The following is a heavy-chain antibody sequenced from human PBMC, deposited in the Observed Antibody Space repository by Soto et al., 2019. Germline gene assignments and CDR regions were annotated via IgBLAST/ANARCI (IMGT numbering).Heavy chain of an antibody. J-gene: IGHJ2*01. CDR2: ISGSGGST. CDR1: GFTFSSYA. CDR3: AKSQPPLWELPVDWYFDL. V-gene: IGHV3-23*01. D-gene: IGHD1-26*01. Sequence: EVQLLESGGGLVQPGGSLRLSCAASGFTFSSYAMSWVRQAPGKGLEWVSAISGSGGSTYYADSVKGRFTISRDNSKNTLYLQMNSLRAEDTAVYYCAKSQPPLWELPVDWYFDLWGRGTLVTVSS.